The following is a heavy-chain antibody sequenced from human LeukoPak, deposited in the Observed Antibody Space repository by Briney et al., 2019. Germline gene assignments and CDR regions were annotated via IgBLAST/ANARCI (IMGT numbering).Heavy chain of an antibody. CDR2: INHSGST. V-gene: IGHV4-34*01. CDR1: GGSFSGYY. Sequence: SETLSLTCAVYGGSFSGYYWSWIRQPPGKGLEWIGEINHSGSTNYNPSLKSRVTISVDTSKNQFSLKLSSVTAADTAVYYCARHKDSSGKYNWFDPWGQGTLVTVSS. CDR3: ARHKDSSGKYNWFDP. J-gene: IGHJ5*02. D-gene: IGHD3-22*01.